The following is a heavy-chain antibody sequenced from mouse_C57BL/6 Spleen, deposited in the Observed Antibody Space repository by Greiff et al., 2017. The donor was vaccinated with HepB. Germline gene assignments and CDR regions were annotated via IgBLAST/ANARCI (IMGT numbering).Heavy chain of an antibody. V-gene: IGHV2-6*01. Sequence: VMLVESGPGLVAPSQSLSITCTVSGFSFTRYGVDWVRQSPGKGLEWLGVIWGVGSTNYNSALKSRLSISKDNSKSQVFLKMNSLQTDDTAMYYCARTGTYAMDYWGQGTSVTVSS. J-gene: IGHJ4*01. CDR2: IWGVGST. CDR1: GFSFTRYG. CDR3: ARTGTYAMDY. D-gene: IGHD4-1*01.